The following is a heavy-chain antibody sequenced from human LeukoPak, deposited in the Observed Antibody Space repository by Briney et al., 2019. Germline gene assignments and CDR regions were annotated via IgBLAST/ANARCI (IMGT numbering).Heavy chain of an antibody. D-gene: IGHD3-22*01. J-gene: IGHJ4*02. CDR3: ARSLLYYDSSGYWAYFDY. CDR2: ISSSSSAI. Sequence: PGGSLRLSCAASGFTFSSYSMNWVRQAPGKGLEWVSYISSSSSAIFYADSVKGRFTISRDNAKNSLYLQMNSLRAEDTAVYYCARSLLYYDSSGYWAYFDYWGQGTLVTVSS. V-gene: IGHV3-48*01. CDR1: GFTFSSYS.